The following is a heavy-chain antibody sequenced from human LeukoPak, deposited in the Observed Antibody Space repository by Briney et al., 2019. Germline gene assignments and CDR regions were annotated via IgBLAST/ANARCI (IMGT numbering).Heavy chain of an antibody. CDR2: IYSGGST. CDR3: ARMYYYGSGSYLTDYYYYMDV. D-gene: IGHD3-10*01. V-gene: IGHV3-66*01. CDR1: GFTVSSNY. Sequence: TGGSLRLSCAASGFTVSSNYMSWVRQAPGKGLEWVSVIYSGGSTYYADSVKGRFTISRDNSKNTLYLQMNSLRAEDTAVYYCARMYYYGSGSYLTDYYYYMDVWGKGTTVTISS. J-gene: IGHJ6*03.